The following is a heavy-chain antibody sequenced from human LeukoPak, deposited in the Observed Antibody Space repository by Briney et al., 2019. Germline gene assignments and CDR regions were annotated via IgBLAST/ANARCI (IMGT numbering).Heavy chain of an antibody. D-gene: IGHD3-22*01. CDR3: AKGRYYYDISDAFDI. J-gene: IGHJ3*02. CDR1: GFTFSSYA. V-gene: IGHV3-23*01. Sequence: GGSLRLSCAASGFTFSSYAMSWVRQAPGKGLEWVSAISCCGGRTYYADSVKGRFTISRDNSKNTLFLQMNSLRAEDTAVYYCAKGRYYYDISDAFDIGGQGTMVTVSS. CDR2: ISCCGGRT.